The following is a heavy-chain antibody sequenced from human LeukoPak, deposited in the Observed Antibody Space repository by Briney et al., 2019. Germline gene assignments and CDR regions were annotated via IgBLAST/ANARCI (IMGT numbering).Heavy chain of an antibody. J-gene: IGHJ4*02. CDR1: GGSISSSSYY. CDR3: AVHRTIWSGYYIGD. V-gene: IGHV4-39*01. Sequence: SETLSLTCTVSGGSISSSSYYWGWIRQPPGKGLEWIGSIYYSGSTYYNPSLKSRVTISVDTSKNQFSLKLSSVTAADTAVHYCAVHRTIWSGYYIGDWGQGTPVTVSS. D-gene: IGHD3-3*01. CDR2: IYYSGST.